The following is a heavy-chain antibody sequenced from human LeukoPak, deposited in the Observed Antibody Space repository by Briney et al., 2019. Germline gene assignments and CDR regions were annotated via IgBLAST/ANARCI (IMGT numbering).Heavy chain of an antibody. CDR2: MNPNSGNT. V-gene: IGHV1-8*01. J-gene: IGHJ6*03. CDR3: ARSRQYQLLRGWYYYYYMDV. CDR1: GYTFTSYD. D-gene: IGHD2-2*01. Sequence: ASVKVSCKASGYTFTSYDINWVRQATGQGLEWMRWMNPNSGNTGYAQKFQGRVTMTRNTSISTAYMELSSLRSEDTAVYYCARSRQYQLLRGWYYYYYMDVWGKGTTVTVSS.